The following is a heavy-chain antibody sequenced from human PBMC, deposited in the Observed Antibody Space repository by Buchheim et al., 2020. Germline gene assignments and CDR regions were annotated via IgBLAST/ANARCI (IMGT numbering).Heavy chain of an antibody. D-gene: IGHD6-19*01. J-gene: IGHJ6*02. V-gene: IGHV3-30*04. Sequence: QVQLVESGGGVVQPGRSLRLSCAASGFTFSHYAVHWVRQAPGKGLEWVAVISYDGSTIYYADSVKGRFTFSRDNSKKRLYLQMNSLRAEDTAVYYCARDRGSGWSYYYYGLDVWGQGTT. CDR3: ARDRGSGWSYYYYGLDV. CDR1: GFTFSHYA. CDR2: ISYDGSTI.